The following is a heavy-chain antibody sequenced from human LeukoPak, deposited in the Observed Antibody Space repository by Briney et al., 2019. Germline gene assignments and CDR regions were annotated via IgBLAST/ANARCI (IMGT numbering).Heavy chain of an antibody. CDR1: GCTFSSYA. CDR3: ARDLYRVVPAAPSYNWFDP. V-gene: IGHV3-23*01. J-gene: IGHJ5*02. CDR2: ISGSGGST. D-gene: IGHD2-2*01. Sequence: GGSLRLSCAASGCTFSSYAMSWVRQAPGKGLEWVSAISGSGGSTYYADSVKGRFTISRDNAKNSLYLQMNSLRAEDTAVYYCARDLYRVVPAAPSYNWFDPWGQGTLVTVSS.